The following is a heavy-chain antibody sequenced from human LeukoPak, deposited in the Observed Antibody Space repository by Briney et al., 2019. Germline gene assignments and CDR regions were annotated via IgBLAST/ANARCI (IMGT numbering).Heavy chain of an antibody. CDR2: IKQDGSEK. D-gene: IGHD1-26*01. Sequence: PGGSLRLSCAASGFTFSSYWMSWVRQAPGKGLEWVANIKQDGSEKYYVDSVKGRFTISRDNAKNSLYLQMNSLRAEDTAVYYCARDRGIVGATGYHYMDVWGKGTTVTVSS. V-gene: IGHV3-7*01. CDR3: ARDRGIVGATGYHYMDV. CDR1: GFTFSSYW. J-gene: IGHJ6*03.